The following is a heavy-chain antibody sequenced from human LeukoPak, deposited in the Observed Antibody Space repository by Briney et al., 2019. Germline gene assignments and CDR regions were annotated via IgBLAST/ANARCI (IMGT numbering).Heavy chain of an antibody. D-gene: IGHD6-19*01. CDR1: GFMFSSYS. Sequence: PGGSLRLSCAASGFMFSSYSMNWVRQAPGKGLEWVSCISTSSRNIFQADSVKGRFTISRDNAKNSLYLQMNSLRAEDTAVYYCAREAQWLYYYYMDVWGKGTTVTVSS. J-gene: IGHJ6*03. CDR3: AREAQWLYYYYMDV. V-gene: IGHV3-21*04. CDR2: ISTSSRNI.